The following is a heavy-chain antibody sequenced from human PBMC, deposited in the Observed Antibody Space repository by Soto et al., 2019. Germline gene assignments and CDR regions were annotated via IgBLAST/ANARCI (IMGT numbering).Heavy chain of an antibody. CDR2: ISSSSSTI. CDR3: ARGVEVRATMIVPDY. J-gene: IGHJ4*02. Sequence: PGGSLRLSCAASGFTFSSYSMNWVRQAPGKGLEWVSYISSSSSTIYYADSVKGRFTISRDNAKNSLFLQMNSLRAEDTAVYYCARGVEVRATMIVPDYWGQGTLVTVSS. CDR1: GFTFSSYS. V-gene: IGHV3-48*01. D-gene: IGHD3-22*01.